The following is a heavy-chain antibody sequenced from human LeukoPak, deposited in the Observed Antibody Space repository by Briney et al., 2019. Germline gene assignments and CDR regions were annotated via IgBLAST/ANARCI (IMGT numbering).Heavy chain of an antibody. J-gene: IGHJ6*03. D-gene: IGHD5-12*01. Sequence: PGGSLRLSCAASGFTFSSYGMHWVRQAPGKGLEWVAFIRYDGSNKYYTDSVKGRFTISRDNSKNTLYLQMNSLRAEDTAVYYCAKSGYPGYFFMDVWGTGTTVTVSS. CDR2: IRYDGSNK. CDR1: GFTFSSYG. CDR3: AKSGYPGYFFMDV. V-gene: IGHV3-30*02.